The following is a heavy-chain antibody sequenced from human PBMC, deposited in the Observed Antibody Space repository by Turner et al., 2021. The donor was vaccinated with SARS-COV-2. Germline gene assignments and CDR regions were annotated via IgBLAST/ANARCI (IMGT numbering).Heavy chain of an antibody. D-gene: IGHD6-19*01. CDR1: GYTLNELS. CDR2: FDTEDAET. Sequence: QVQLVQSGAEVKKPWASVKVSCKVSGYTLNELSMHWVRQAPGKGLEWMGGFDTEDAETIYEQKFQGRVTMTEDTSTDTAYMELSSLRAEDTAVYYWATAVAVAGVVVGYYYYYGMDVWGQGTTVTVSS. CDR3: ATAVAVAGVVVGYYYYYGMDV. V-gene: IGHV1-24*01. J-gene: IGHJ6*02.